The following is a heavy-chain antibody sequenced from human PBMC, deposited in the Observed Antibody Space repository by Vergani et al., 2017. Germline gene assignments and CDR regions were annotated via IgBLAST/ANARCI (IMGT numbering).Heavy chain of an antibody. V-gene: IGHV4-31*03. Sequence: QVQLQESGPGLVKPSQTLSLTCTVSGGSISSGGFYWSWIRQHPGQGLEWIGYIYYSGSTYYNPSLNSRVTISVDTSKNQFSLKLSSVTAADTAVYYWAGGKDIVAVPAAMYAFDIWGQGTMVTVSS. CDR1: GGSISSGGFY. CDR3: AGGKDIVAVPAAMYAFDI. D-gene: IGHD2-2*01. CDR2: IYYSGST. J-gene: IGHJ3*02.